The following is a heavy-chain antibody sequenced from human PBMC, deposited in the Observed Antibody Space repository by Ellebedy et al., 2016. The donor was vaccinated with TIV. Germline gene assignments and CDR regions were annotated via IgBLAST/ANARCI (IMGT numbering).Heavy chain of an antibody. V-gene: IGHV3-30*18. D-gene: IGHD3-22*01. CDR2: ISYDGSNK. CDR1: GFTFSSYG. J-gene: IGHJ4*02. Sequence: GESLKISXAASGFTFSSYGMHWVRQAPGKGLEWVAVISYDGSNKYYADSVKGRFTISRDNSKNTLYLQMNSLRAEDTAVYYCAKDPDYDMYFDYWGQGTLVTVSS. CDR3: AKDPDYDMYFDY.